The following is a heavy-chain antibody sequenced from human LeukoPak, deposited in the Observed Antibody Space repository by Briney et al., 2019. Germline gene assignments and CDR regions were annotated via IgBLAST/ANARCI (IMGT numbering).Heavy chain of an antibody. V-gene: IGHV3-48*02. Sequence: GGSLGLSCAASGFTFSSYSMNWVRQAPGKGLEWVSYISSSSSTIYYADSVKGRFTISRDNAKNSLYLQMNSLRDEDTAVYYCARGTVAYFDWLLHLDYWGQGTLVTVSS. D-gene: IGHD3-9*01. J-gene: IGHJ4*02. CDR2: ISSSSSTI. CDR1: GFTFSSYS. CDR3: ARGTVAYFDWLLHLDY.